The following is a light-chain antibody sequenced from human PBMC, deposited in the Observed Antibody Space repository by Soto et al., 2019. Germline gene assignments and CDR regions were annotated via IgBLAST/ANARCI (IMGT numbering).Light chain of an antibody. CDR2: EAS. CDR3: SSYAGSNNFV. V-gene: IGLV2-18*02. CDR1: STDFVSYNR. J-gene: IGLJ1*01. Sequence: QSVLTQPPSVSGSPGQSVTISCTGTSTDFVSYNRVSWYQQPPGTAPKLIIYEASNRPSGVPGRFSGSKSSNTASLTVSGLQAEDEADYYCSSYAGSNNFVFGTGTKVTVL.